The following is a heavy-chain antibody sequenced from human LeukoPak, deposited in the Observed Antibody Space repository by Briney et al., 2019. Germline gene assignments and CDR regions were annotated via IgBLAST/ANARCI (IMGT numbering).Heavy chain of an antibody. CDR1: GYRFSNYW. V-gene: IGHV5-51*01. CDR2: IYPGDSDT. Sequence: GASLKISCKASGYRFSNYWIGWVRQMPGKGLEWMGIIYPGDSDTRYSPSFQGQVTISAAKSITTGYLQWSSLKASDTAMYYCARAPTSVSNPYYFDYWGQGALVTVSS. D-gene: IGHD4-11*01. CDR3: ARAPTSVSNPYYFDY. J-gene: IGHJ4*02.